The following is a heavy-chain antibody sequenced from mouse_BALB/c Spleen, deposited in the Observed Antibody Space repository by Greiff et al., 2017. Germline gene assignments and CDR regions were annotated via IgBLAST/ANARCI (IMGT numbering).Heavy chain of an antibody. CDR1: GFTFSSYG. CDR2: ISSGGSYT. J-gene: IGHJ3*01. V-gene: IGHV5-6*02. CDR3: ARKVRQGWFAY. D-gene: IGHD2-14*01. Sequence: EVKLVESGGDLVKPGGSLKLSCAASGFTFSSYGMSWVRQTPDKRLEWVATISSGGSYTYYPDSVKGRFTISRDNAKNTLYLQMSSLKSEDTAMYYCARKVRQGWFAYWGQGTLVTVSA.